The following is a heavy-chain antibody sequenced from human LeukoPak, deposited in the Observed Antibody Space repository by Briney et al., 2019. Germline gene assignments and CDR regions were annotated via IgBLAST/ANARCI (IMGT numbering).Heavy chain of an antibody. CDR1: GGSISSGGHY. CDR3: ARDAGTHGFGPKYYYGMDV. CDR2: IYYSGST. D-gene: IGHD3-10*01. V-gene: IGHV4-31*03. Sequence: PSETLSLTCTVSGGSISSGGHYWSWIRQHPGKGLEWIGYIYYSGSTYYNPSLKSRVTISVDTSKNQFPLKLSSVTAADTAVYYCARDAGTHGFGPKYYYGMDVWGQGTTVTFSS. J-gene: IGHJ6*02.